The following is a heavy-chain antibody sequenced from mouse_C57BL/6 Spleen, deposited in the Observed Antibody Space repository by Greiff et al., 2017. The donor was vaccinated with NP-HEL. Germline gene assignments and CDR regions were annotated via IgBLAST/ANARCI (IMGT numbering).Heavy chain of an antibody. J-gene: IGHJ4*01. Sequence: VQLQQSGPELVKPGASVKMSCKASGYTFTDYNMHWVKQSHGKSLEWIGYINPNNGGTSYNQKFKGKATLTVNKSSSTAYMELRSLTSEDSAVYYCARRTTVDYYAMDYWGQGTSVTVSS. CDR1: GYTFTDYN. V-gene: IGHV1-22*01. CDR3: ARRTTVDYYAMDY. CDR2: INPNNGGT. D-gene: IGHD1-1*01.